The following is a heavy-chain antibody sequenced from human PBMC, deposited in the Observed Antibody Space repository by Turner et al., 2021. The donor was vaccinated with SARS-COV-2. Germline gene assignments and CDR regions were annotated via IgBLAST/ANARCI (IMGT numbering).Heavy chain of an antibody. V-gene: IGHV4-34*01. CDR1: GGSFSGYY. CDR2: IHPSGST. D-gene: IGHD2-21*02. J-gene: IGHJ4*02. Sequence: QVPLQQWGAGLFEPSGALSPTCAVYGGSFSGYYWTWIRQPPGKGLEWIGEIHPSGSTYYNPSLKSRVTISQDTSKSQFSLNLSSVTAADTAVYHCSRGDDSRKSGLLWGQGTLVTVSS. CDR3: SRGDDSRKSGLL.